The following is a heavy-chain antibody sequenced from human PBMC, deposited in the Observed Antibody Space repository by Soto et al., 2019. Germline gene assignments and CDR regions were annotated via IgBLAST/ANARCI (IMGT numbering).Heavy chain of an antibody. CDR1: GGSFSGYY. CDR3: ARGSTVTTLYYYYYYMDV. J-gene: IGHJ6*03. Sequence: SETLSLTCAVYGGSFSGYYWSWIRQPPGKGLEWIGEINHSGSTNYNPSLKSRVTISVDTSKNHFSLKLSSVTAADTAVYYCARGSTVTTLYYYYYYMDVWGKGTTVTVSS. D-gene: IGHD4-17*01. CDR2: INHSGST. V-gene: IGHV4-34*01.